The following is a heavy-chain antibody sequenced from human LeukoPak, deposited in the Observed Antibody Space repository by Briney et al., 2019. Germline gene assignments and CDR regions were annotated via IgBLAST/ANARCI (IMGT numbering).Heavy chain of an antibody. CDR3: TKDSVAMVTTSDY. D-gene: IGHD5-18*01. Sequence: GGSLRLSCAASGFTFSSYEMNWVRQAPGEGLEWVSYISSSGNTIYYADSVKGRFTISRDNAKNSLYLQMNSLRPEDTALYYCTKDSVAMVTTSDYWGQGTLVTVSS. CDR1: GFTFSSYE. V-gene: IGHV3-48*03. J-gene: IGHJ4*02. CDR2: ISSSGNTI.